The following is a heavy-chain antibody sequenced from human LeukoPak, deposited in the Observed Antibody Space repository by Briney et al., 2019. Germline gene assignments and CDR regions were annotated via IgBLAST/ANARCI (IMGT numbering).Heavy chain of an antibody. CDR3: ARGGDYRKYDY. Sequence: SETLSLTCAVYGGSFSGYYWSWIRQPPGKGLEWIGEINHSGSTNYNPSLKSRVTISVDTSKNQFSLKLSSVTAADTAVYYCARGGDYRKYDYWGQGTLVTVSS. CDR1: GGSFSGYY. V-gene: IGHV4-34*01. D-gene: IGHD4-17*01. CDR2: INHSGST. J-gene: IGHJ4*02.